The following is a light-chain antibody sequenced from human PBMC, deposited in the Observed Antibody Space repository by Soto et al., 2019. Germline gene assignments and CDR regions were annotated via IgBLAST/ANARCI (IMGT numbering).Light chain of an antibody. CDR3: CSFAGSNSWV. CDR1: SSDVGTYDL. V-gene: IGLV2-23*01. Sequence: QSVLTQPASVSGSPGQSITISCTGTSSDVGTYDLVSWYQHHPGAAPKLMIYEATRRPSGISNRFSGSKSGNTASLTNSGLQAEDEADYYCCSFAGSNSWVFGGGTKLTVL. CDR2: EAT. J-gene: IGLJ3*02.